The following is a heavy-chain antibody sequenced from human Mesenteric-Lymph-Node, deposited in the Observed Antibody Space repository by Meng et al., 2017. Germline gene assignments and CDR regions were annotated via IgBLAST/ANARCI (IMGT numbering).Heavy chain of an antibody. CDR3: ARSRNYYDSSGYYLGAFDI. D-gene: IGHD3-22*01. J-gene: IGHJ3*02. CDR2: INPNSGGT. V-gene: IGHV1-2*02. CDR1: GYTFTGYY. Sequence: ASVKVSCKASGYTFTGYYMHWVRQAPGQGLEWMGWINPNSGGTNYAQKFQGRVTMTRDTSISTAYMELSRLRSDDTAVYYCARSRNYYDSSGYYLGAFDIWGQGTMVTVSS.